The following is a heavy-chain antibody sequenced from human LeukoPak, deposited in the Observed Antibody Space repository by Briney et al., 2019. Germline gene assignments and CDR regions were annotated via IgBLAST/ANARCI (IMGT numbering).Heavy chain of an antibody. J-gene: IGHJ5*02. CDR1: GFAFTSYA. V-gene: IGHV3-23*01. Sequence: GGSLRLSCPASGFAFTSYAMNWVRQAPGKGLEWVSGISGSGGRVFSAASVKGRFTISRDNSKNILYLEMNALRAEDTAIYYCAKDRTYDSSARFAPWGQGTLVTVSS. CDR3: AKDRTYDSSARFAP. D-gene: IGHD3-22*01. CDR2: ISGSGGRV.